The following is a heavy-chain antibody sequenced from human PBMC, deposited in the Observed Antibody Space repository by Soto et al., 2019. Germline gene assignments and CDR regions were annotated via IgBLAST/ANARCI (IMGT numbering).Heavy chain of an antibody. CDR3: AMSHYDFWSGYYTGVDY. D-gene: IGHD3-3*01. CDR2: ISGSGGIT. J-gene: IGHJ4*02. V-gene: IGHV3-23*01. CDR1: GFTFSSYT. Sequence: AGGSLRLSCAASGFTFSSYTMSWVRQAPGKGLEWVSAISGSGGITKYADYVKGRFIISRDNSKNTLYLQMNSLRAEDTAVYYCAMSHYDFWSGYYTGVDYWGQGTLVTVSS.